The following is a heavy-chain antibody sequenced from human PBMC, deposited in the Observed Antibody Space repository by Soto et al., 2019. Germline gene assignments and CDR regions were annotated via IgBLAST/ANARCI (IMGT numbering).Heavy chain of an antibody. D-gene: IGHD2-2*02. CDR1: GFTFSSYG. V-gene: IGHV3-30*18. J-gene: IGHJ4*02. CDR2: ISYDGSNK. CDR3: AKAAIRYCSSTSCSTPLYY. Sequence: GGSLRLSFAASGFTFSSYGMHWFRQAPGKGLEWVAVISYDGSNKYYADSVKGRFTISRDNSKNTLYLQMNSLRAEDTAVYYRAKAAIRYCSSTSCSTPLYYWGQGTLVTVSS.